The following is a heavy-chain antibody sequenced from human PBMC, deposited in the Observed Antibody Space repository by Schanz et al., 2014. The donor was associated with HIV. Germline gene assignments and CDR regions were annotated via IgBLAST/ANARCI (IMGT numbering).Heavy chain of an antibody. CDR2: INHSGIP. D-gene: IGHD3-16*01. V-gene: IGHV4-34*01. Sequence: QVRLPQWGAGLLKPSETLSLTCAVYGSSFNDYYWGWIRQAPGKGPEWIGEINHSGIPNYNPSLEVRVPISVNTSKNQSPLKLSSVTAADTAVYYCARDGGRRGGERQLFGYWGQGTLVTVSS. CDR3: ARDGGRRGGERQLFGY. CDR1: GSSFNDYY. J-gene: IGHJ4*02.